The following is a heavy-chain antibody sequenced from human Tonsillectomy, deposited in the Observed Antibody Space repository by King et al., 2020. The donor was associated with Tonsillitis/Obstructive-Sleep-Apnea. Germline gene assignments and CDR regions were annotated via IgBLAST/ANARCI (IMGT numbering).Heavy chain of an antibody. J-gene: IGHJ4*02. CDR3: AKSWQQWLVGIDY. CDR2: IIGSGGWT. V-gene: IGHV3-23*04. D-gene: IGHD6-19*01. Sequence: VQLVESGGGLVQPGGSLRLSCAASGFTFIRDAMSWVRQAPGNGLEWVSAIIGSGGWTYYADSEKGRFTISRDNSKNTLYLQMNSLRAEDTAVYYCAKSWQQWLVGIDYWGQGTLVTVSS. CDR1: GFTFIRDA.